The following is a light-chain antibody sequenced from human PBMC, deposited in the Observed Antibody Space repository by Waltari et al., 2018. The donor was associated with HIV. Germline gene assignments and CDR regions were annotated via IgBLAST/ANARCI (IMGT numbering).Light chain of an antibody. CDR3: SSYAGSNNLL. J-gene: IGLJ2*01. Sequence: QSALTQPPSASGSPGQSVTISCTGTSSDIGAYNYVAWYQQHPGRAPILLLYDVKQRPSGVPGRFSGSKSGNRASLTVSGLQPDDEADYYCSSYAGSNNLLFGGGTKLTVL. CDR1: SSDIGAYNY. V-gene: IGLV2-8*01. CDR2: DVK.